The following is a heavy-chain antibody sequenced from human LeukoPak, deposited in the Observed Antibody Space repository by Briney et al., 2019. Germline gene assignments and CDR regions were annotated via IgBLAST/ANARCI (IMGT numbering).Heavy chain of an antibody. V-gene: IGHV5-51*01. CDR1: GSRFTSYW. D-gene: IGHD3-9*01. Sequence: GESLQISCQGSGSRFTSYWIGWVRQLPGKGLEWMGIIYPGDSDTRYSPSFQGQVTISADKSISTAYLQWSSLKASDTAMYYCARPLPYYDILTGYPSYGMDVWGQGTTVTVSS. J-gene: IGHJ6*02. CDR2: IYPGDSDT. CDR3: ARPLPYYDILTGYPSYGMDV.